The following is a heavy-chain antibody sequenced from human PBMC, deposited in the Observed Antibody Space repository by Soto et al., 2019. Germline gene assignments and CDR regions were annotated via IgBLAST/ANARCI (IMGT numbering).Heavy chain of an antibody. Sequence: PGESLKISCKGSGYSFTSYWIGWVRQMPGKGLEWMGIIYPGDSETRYSPSFQGQVTISADKSISTAYLQWSSLKASDTAMYYCARRGISLGLFHYYGMDVWGQGTTVTVSS. J-gene: IGHJ6*02. CDR2: IYPGDSET. CDR1: GYSFTSYW. D-gene: IGHD3-16*01. CDR3: ARRGISLGLFHYYGMDV. V-gene: IGHV5-51*01.